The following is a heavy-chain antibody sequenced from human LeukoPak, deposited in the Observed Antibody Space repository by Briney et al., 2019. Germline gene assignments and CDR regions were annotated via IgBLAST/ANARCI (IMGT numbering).Heavy chain of an antibody. CDR3: ARLYGSGSYYRH. D-gene: IGHD3-10*01. CDR1: GGSFSGNY. Sequence: SETLSLTCAVYGGSFSGNYWSWIRQPPGKGLDWIGEVNHSGSTSYNPSLKSRVTISVDTSKNQFSLKLSSVTAADTAVYYCARLYGSGSYYRHWGREPWSPSPQ. J-gene: IGHJ4*02. V-gene: IGHV4-34*01. CDR2: VNHSGST.